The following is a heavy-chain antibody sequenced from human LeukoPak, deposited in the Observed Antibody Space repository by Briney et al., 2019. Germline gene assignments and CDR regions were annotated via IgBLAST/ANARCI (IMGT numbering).Heavy chain of an antibody. V-gene: IGHV4-4*07. D-gene: IGHD3-22*01. CDR3: VRGSFDRSGYFLFDY. J-gene: IGHJ4*02. CDR1: GGSISTNY. CDR2: IYNSGNT. Sequence: PSETLSLTCTFSGGSISTNYWSWIRQPAGKGLEWIGRIYNSGNTNYSPSLESRVTMSADTSKNQFSLKLSSVTAADTAVYYCVRGSFDRSGYFLFDYWGPGTLVTVSS.